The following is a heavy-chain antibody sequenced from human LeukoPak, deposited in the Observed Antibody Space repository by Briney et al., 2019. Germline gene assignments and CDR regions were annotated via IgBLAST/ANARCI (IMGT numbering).Heavy chain of an antibody. V-gene: IGHV3-7*01. J-gene: IGHJ6*02. CDR2: IKQDGREK. Sequence: GGSLRLSCAASGFTFSSYWMSWVRQAPGKGLEWVANIKQDGREKYYVDSVKGRFTISRDNAKNSLYLQMNSLRAEDTAVYYCARVLGCTNGVCYDYYYGTDVWGQGTTVTVSS. CDR3: ARVLGCTNGVCYDYYYGTDV. CDR1: GFTFSSYW. D-gene: IGHD2-8*01.